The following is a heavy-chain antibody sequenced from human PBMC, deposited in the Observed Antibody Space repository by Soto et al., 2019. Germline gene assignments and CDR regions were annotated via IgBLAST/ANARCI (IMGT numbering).Heavy chain of an antibody. Sequence: LSLTCTVSGDSISSYYWSWIRQPPGKGLEWIGYIYYSGSTNYNPSLKSRVTISVDTSKNQFSLKLSSVTAADTAVYYCARSNGDYGDDWSQGTLVTVSS. D-gene: IGHD4-17*01. V-gene: IGHV4-59*01. CDR2: IYYSGST. CDR1: GDSISSYY. J-gene: IGHJ4*02. CDR3: ARSNGDYGDD.